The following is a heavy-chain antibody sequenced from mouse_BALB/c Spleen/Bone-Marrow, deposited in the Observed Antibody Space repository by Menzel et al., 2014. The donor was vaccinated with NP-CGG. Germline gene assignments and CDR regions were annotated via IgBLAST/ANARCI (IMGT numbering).Heavy chain of an antibody. V-gene: IGHV1-67*01. CDR1: GYTFTAYA. Sequence: VHLVESGPELVRPGVSVKLSCKGSGYTFTAYAMHWVKQSHAKSLEWIGLISTYSGNTHYNQNFKGKATMTVDKSSSTAYMELARLTSEDSAIYYCARNFHGSSYFDYWGQGTTLTVSS. CDR2: ISTYSGNT. D-gene: IGHD1-1*01. CDR3: ARNFHGSSYFDY. J-gene: IGHJ2*01.